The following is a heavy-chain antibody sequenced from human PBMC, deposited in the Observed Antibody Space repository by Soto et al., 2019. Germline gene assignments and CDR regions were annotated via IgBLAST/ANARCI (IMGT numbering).Heavy chain of an antibody. J-gene: IGHJ5*02. D-gene: IGHD3-10*01. V-gene: IGHV3-23*01. Sequence: GGSLRLSCAASGFTFSSHAMSWVRQAPGKGLEWVSAISGSGGSTYYADSVKGRFTISRDQSKSTLYLQVNSLRAEDTATYYCARDVGSSGSSRWFDTWGQGTLVTVSS. CDR1: GFTFSSHA. CDR3: ARDVGSSGSSRWFDT. CDR2: ISGSGGST.